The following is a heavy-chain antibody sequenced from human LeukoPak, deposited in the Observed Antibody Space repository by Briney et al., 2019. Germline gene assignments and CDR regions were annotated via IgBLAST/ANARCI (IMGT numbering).Heavy chain of an antibody. CDR3: ARGGVAEGIYFDC. V-gene: IGHV3-7*01. Sequence: GGPLRLSCAASGFSFRSHWMSWVRQAPGKGLEWLANINQDGSEKYYVDSVKGRFTISRDNAKNSLYLQMNSLRAEDTAVYYCARGGVAEGIYFDCWGQGNLVTVSS. D-gene: IGHD1-26*01. J-gene: IGHJ4*02. CDR2: INQDGSEK. CDR1: GFSFRSHW.